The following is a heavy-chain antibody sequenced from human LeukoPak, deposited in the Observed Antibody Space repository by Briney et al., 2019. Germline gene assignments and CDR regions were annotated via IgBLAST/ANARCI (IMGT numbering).Heavy chain of an antibody. CDR3: VRLIVGATDY. CDR2: IKQDGSEK. Sequence: PGGSLRLSCAAFGFTFTNYWTSWVRQAPGKGLEWVANIKQDGSEKYYVDSVKGRFTISRDNAKNSLYLQMNSLRAEDTAVYYCVRLIVGATDYWGQGTLVTVSS. J-gene: IGHJ4*02. CDR1: GFTFTNYW. V-gene: IGHV3-7*01. D-gene: IGHD1-26*01.